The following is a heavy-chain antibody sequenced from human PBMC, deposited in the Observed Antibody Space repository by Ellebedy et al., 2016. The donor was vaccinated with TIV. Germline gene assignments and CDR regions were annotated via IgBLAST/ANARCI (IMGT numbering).Heavy chain of an antibody. CDR1: GGSISSYY. V-gene: IGHV4-59*01. CDR3: ARAAGGSYEDY. CDR2: INYSGTT. J-gene: IGHJ4*02. Sequence: MPSETLSLTCTVSGGSISSYYWSWIPQPPGKGLEWIGHINYSGTTIYSPSFKSRVSIAVDRSKNQFSLKVTSVTAADTGVYYCARAAGGSYEDYWGQGTLVTVSS. D-gene: IGHD3-16*01.